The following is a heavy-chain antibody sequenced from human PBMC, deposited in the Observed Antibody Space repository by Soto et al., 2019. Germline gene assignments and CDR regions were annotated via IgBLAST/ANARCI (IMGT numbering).Heavy chain of an antibody. Sequence: GGSLRLSCAASGFTFSSYWMTWVRQAPGKGLEWVANINQDGSEKYYVDSVKGRFTISRDSAKNSLFLQMNSLRVEDTAVYYCARDRHTDYWGQGALVTVSS. J-gene: IGHJ4*02. CDR2: INQDGSEK. CDR3: ARDRHTDY. V-gene: IGHV3-7*01. CDR1: GFTFSSYW.